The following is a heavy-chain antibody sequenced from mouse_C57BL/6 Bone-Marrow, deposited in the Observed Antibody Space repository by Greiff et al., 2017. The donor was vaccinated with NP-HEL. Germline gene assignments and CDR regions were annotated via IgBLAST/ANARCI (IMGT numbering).Heavy chain of an antibody. V-gene: IGHV1-55*01. CDR3: ARSYYGSSLYAMDY. D-gene: IGHD1-1*01. Sequence: QVQLQQPGAELVKPGASVKMSCKASGYTFTSYWITWVKQRPGQGLEWIGDIYPGSGSTNYNEKFKSKATLTVDTSSSTAYMQLSSLTSEDSAVYYGARSYYGSSLYAMDYWGQGTSVTVSS. J-gene: IGHJ4*01. CDR1: GYTFTSYW. CDR2: IYPGSGST.